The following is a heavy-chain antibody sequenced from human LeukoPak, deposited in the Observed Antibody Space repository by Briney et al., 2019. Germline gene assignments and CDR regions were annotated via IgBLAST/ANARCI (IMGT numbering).Heavy chain of an antibody. J-gene: IGHJ5*02. Sequence: SETLSLTCTVSGGSISSSSYYWGWIRQPPGKGLEWIGSIYYSGSTYYNPSLKSRVTISVDTSKNQFSLKLSSVTAADTAVYYCASQVRGVTLDNWFGPWGQGTLVTVSS. CDR2: IYYSGST. D-gene: IGHD3-10*01. CDR3: ASQVRGVTLDNWFGP. V-gene: IGHV4-39*01. CDR1: GGSISSSSYY.